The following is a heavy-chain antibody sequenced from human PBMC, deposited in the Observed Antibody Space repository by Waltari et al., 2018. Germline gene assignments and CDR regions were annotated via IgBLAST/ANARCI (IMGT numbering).Heavy chain of an antibody. CDR3: ATSGWYCFDY. CDR2: IKQDGSEK. CDR1: RFTLSSFW. Sequence: EMQLVESGGGLVQPGESLRLSCTASRFTLSSFWMNWVRQPPGKGLEWVAGIKQDGSEKDYADSVKGRFTISRDNAKNSLYLQMNSLRAEDTAVYYCATSGWYCFDYWGQGTLVTVSS. J-gene: IGHJ4*02. D-gene: IGHD6-19*01. V-gene: IGHV3-7*01.